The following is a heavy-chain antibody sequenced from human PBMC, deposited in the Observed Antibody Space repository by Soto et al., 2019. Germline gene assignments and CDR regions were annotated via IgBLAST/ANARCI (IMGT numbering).Heavy chain of an antibody. J-gene: IGHJ5*02. CDR3: AKDGTPLRYFDWLPIMPPGSCFDP. D-gene: IGHD3-9*01. Sequence: GGSLRLSCAASGFTFSGYAMSWVREAPGKGLEWVSAISGSGGSTYYADSVKGRFTISRDNSKNTLYPQMNSLRAEDTAVYYCAKDGTPLRYFDWLPIMPPGSCFDPWGQGTLVTVSS. CDR1: GFTFSGYA. CDR2: ISGSGGST. V-gene: IGHV3-23*01.